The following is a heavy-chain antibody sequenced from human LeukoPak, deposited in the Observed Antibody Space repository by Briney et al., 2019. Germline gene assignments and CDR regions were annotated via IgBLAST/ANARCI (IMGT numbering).Heavy chain of an antibody. V-gene: IGHV3-48*01. J-gene: IGHJ3*02. CDR3: ARDSTWIQLPCAFDI. Sequence: GGSLRLSCAASGFTFSSYSMNWVRRAPGKGLEWVSYISSSSSTIYYADSVKGRFTISRDNAKNSLYLQMNSLRAEDTAVYYCARDSTWIQLPCAFDIWGQGTMVTVSS. CDR1: GFTFSSYS. CDR2: ISSSSSTI. D-gene: IGHD5-18*01.